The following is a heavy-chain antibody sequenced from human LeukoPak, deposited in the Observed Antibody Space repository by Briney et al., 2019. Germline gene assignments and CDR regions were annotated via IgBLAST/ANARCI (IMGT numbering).Heavy chain of an antibody. V-gene: IGHV3-23*01. J-gene: IGHJ3*02. CDR1: VCIYSSYA. CDR2: ITGWWGST. D-gene: IGHD6-19*01. CDR3: AKLLVAGPDDAFDI. Sequence: PGGTLRLSCAGTVCIYSSYAIHEVGQARGKGLEWGSAITGWWGSTYYADSVKGRFHIHRDNSKNRLYRQMNRLRAGDSAVFYWAKLLVAGPDDAFDICGQGTMVTVSS.